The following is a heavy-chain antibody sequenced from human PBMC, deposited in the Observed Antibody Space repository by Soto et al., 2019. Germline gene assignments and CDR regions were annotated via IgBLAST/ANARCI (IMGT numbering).Heavy chain of an antibody. D-gene: IGHD2-2*03. CDR2: IWYDGSNK. Sequence: GGSLRLSCAASGFTFSSYGMHWVRQAPGKGLEWVAVIWYDGSNKYYADSVKGRFTISRDNSKNTLYLQMNSLRAEDTAVYYCARDNGYCSTTSCAAAGIGYWGQGTLVTVSS. V-gene: IGHV3-33*01. CDR1: GFTFSSYG. CDR3: ARDNGYCSTTSCAAAGIGY. J-gene: IGHJ4*02.